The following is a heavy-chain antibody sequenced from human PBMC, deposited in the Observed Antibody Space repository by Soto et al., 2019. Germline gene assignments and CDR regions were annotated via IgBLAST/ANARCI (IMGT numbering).Heavy chain of an antibody. CDR2: IYYSGST. J-gene: IGHJ5*02. Sequence: SETLSLTCTVSGGSISSGGYYWSWIRQHPGKGLEWIGYIYYSGSTYYNPSLKSRVTISVDTSKNQFSLKLSSVTAADTAVYYCARGVRGWLQPHRNWFDPWGQGTLVTVSS. D-gene: IGHD5-12*01. CDR3: ARGVRGWLQPHRNWFDP. V-gene: IGHV4-31*03. CDR1: GGSISSGGYY.